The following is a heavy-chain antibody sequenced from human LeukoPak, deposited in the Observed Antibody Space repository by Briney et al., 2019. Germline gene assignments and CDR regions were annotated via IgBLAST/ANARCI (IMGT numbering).Heavy chain of an antibody. V-gene: IGHV4-59*01. J-gene: IGHJ3*02. D-gene: IGHD1-14*01. CDR3: ARERISDAFDI. CDR1: GGSISSYD. Sequence: SETLSLTCTVSGGSISSYDWSWIRQPPGKGLEWIGYIYYSGSTNYNPSLKSRVTISQDTSKNQFSLKLSSVTAADTAVYYCARERISDAFDIWGQGTMVTVSP. CDR2: IYYSGST.